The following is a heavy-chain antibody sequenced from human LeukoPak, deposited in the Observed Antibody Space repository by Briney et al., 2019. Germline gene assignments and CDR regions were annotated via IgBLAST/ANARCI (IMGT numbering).Heavy chain of an antibody. Sequence: PSETLSLTCAVYGGSFSGYYWSWIRQPPGKGLEWIGEINHSGSTNYNPSLKSRVTISVDTSKNQFSLKLSSVTAADTAVYYCARGSSDYAFDYWGQGTLVTVPS. V-gene: IGHV4-34*01. D-gene: IGHD4-17*01. CDR1: GGSFSGYY. J-gene: IGHJ4*02. CDR2: INHSGST. CDR3: ARGSSDYAFDY.